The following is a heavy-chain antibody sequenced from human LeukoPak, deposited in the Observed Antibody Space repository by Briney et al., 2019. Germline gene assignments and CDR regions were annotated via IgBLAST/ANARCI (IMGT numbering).Heavy chain of an antibody. CDR1: GFTFSNYL. CDR3: TRGALSTTVPDY. Sequence: GGSLRLSCTACGFTFSNYLVHWARQAPGKGLVWVSHIKSDGGSAPYADSVKGRFTVSRDDANNALYQQMNSLRAEDTAVYYCTRGALSTTVPDYWGQGTLVTVSS. J-gene: IGHJ4*02. D-gene: IGHD1-14*01. CDR2: IKSDGGSA. V-gene: IGHV3-74*01.